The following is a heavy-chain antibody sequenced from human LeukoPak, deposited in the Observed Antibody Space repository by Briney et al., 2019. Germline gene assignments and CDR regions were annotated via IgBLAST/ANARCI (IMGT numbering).Heavy chain of an antibody. D-gene: IGHD3-22*01. CDR3: ARHMGPYYYDSSGVDY. CDR2: IYHSGSA. J-gene: IGHJ4*02. V-gene: IGHV4-38-2*01. Sequence: SETLSLTCAVSDYSISSGYYWGWIRQPPAKGLEWIGSIYHSGSAYYSPSLKSRLTISVDTSKNHFSLKLSSVTAADTAMYYCARHMGPYYYDSSGVDYWGQGTLVTVSS. CDR1: DYSISSGYY.